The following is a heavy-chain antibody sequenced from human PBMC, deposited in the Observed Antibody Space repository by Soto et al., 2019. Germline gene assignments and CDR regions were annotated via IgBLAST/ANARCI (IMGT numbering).Heavy chain of an antibody. Sequence: AGGSLRLSCAASGFTFSSYAMSWVRQAPGKGLEWVSAISGSGGSTYYADSVKGRFTISRDNSKNTLYLQMNSLRAEDTAVYYCAKVDCSSTSCYTPDYYYYGMDVWGQGTTVTVSS. V-gene: IGHV3-23*01. CDR2: ISGSGGST. CDR3: AKVDCSSTSCYTPDYYYYGMDV. D-gene: IGHD2-2*02. J-gene: IGHJ6*02. CDR1: GFTFSSYA.